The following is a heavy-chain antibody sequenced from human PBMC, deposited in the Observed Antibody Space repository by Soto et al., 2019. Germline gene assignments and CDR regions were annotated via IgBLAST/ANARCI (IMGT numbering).Heavy chain of an antibody. Sequence: ASVKVSCKASGYTFTNYAIHWVRQAPGQRLEWMGWINSANGQTKYSQRFQGGVTITRDTSASTDYMELRSLRSEDTAVYYCARLAAPGEFDYWGQGTPVTDSS. J-gene: IGHJ4*02. V-gene: IGHV1-3*01. CDR1: GYTFTNYA. D-gene: IGHD7-27*01. CDR3: ARLAAPGEFDY. CDR2: INSANGQT.